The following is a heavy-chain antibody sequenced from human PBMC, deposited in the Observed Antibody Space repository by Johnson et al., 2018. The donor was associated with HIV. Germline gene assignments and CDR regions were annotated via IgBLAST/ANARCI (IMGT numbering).Heavy chain of an antibody. D-gene: IGHD2-2*01. CDR2: IRYDGSNK. CDR3: ARDGGHYCSSTGCWNKHAFDI. CDR1: GFTFSSYG. V-gene: IGHV3-33*01. Sequence: QVLLVESGGGVVQPGRSLRLSCTASGFTFSSYGMHWVRQAPGKGLEWVAFIRYDGSNKSYADSVQGRFTISRDNSKTTLYLQLNSLGAEDTAVYYCARDGGHYCSSTGCWNKHAFDIWGQGTLVTVSS. J-gene: IGHJ3*02.